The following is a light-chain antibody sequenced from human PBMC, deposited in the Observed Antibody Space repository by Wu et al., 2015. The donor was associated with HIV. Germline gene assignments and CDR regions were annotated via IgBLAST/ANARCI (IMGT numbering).Light chain of an antibody. CDR2: GAS. Sequence: EIVLTQSPGILSLSPGERATLSCRASQSISGSYLAWYQQKPGQTPRLLIYGASNRATGIPDRFSGSGSGTDFTLSISGLEPEDFAVYYCQQYADSLTWTFGQGTKVEIK. J-gene: IGKJ1*01. CDR3: QQYADSLTWT. V-gene: IGKV3-20*01. CDR1: QSISGSY.